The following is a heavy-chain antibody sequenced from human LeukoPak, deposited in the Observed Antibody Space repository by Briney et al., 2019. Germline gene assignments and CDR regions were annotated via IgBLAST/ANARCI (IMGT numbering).Heavy chain of an antibody. V-gene: IGHV1-69*05. CDR2: IIPIFGTA. CDR3: ARAYCSSTSCHLPYYYYMDV. J-gene: IGHJ6*03. D-gene: IGHD2-2*01. CDR1: GGTFSSYA. Sequence: SVKVSCKASGGTFSSYAISWVRQAPGQGLEWMGGIIPIFGTANYAQKFQGRVTITTDESTSTAYMELSSLRSEDTAVYYCARAYCSSTSCHLPYYYYMDVWGKGTTVTVSS.